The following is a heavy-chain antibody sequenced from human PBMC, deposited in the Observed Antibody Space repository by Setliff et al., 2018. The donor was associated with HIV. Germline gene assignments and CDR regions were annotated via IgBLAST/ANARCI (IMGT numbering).Heavy chain of an antibody. CDR2: ISGSGTYI. D-gene: IGHD6-19*01. CDR3: TRMISPRPNRYSSGWFDY. Sequence: AGGSLRLSCAASGFTFSKYWMSWVRQAPGKGPETVASISGSGTYIYYGESLKGRITISRDNAKNSLDLQIDSLRAEDAAVYYCTRMISPRPNRYSSGWFDYWGQGTLVTVSS. J-gene: IGHJ5*01. CDR1: GFTFSKYW. V-gene: IGHV3-21*01.